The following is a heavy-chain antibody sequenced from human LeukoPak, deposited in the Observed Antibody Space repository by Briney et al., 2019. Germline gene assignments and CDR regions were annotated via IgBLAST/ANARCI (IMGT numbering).Heavy chain of an antibody. CDR2: INPSGGST. CDR1: GYTFTSYY. Sequence: VSVKVSCKASGYTFTSYYMHWVRQAPGQGLEWMGIINPSGGSTSYAQKFQGRVTMTRDTSTSTVYMELSSLRSEDTAVYYCARMYYYDSSGYYYGLDYWGQGTLVTVSS. J-gene: IGHJ4*02. V-gene: IGHV1-46*01. CDR3: ARMYYYDSSGYYYGLDY. D-gene: IGHD3-22*01.